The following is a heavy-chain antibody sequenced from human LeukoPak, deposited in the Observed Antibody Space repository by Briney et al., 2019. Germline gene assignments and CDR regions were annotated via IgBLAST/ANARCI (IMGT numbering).Heavy chain of an antibody. V-gene: IGHV1-8*01. CDR2: MNPNSGNT. Sequence: ASVKVSCKASGYTFTSYDINWVRQATGQGLEWMGWMNPNSGNTGYAQKFQGRVTMTRNTSISTAYMELSSLRSEDTAVYYCARSHGSGSYYNVGWFDPWGQGTLVTVSS. D-gene: IGHD3-10*01. J-gene: IGHJ5*02. CDR1: GYTFTSYD. CDR3: ARSHGSGSYYNVGWFDP.